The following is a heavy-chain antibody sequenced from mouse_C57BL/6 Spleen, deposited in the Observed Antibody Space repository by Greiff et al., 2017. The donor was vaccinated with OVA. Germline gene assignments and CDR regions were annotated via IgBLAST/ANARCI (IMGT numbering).Heavy chain of an antibody. D-gene: IGHD3-2*02. Sequence: EVKVEESGGDLVKPGGSLKLSCAASGFTFSSYGMSWVRQTPDQRLEWVATISSGGSYTYYPDSVKGRFTISRDNAKNPLYLQMSSLKSEDADMYYCARMGSGSGFAYWGQGTLVTVSA. CDR3: ARMGSGSGFAY. CDR2: ISSGGSYT. J-gene: IGHJ3*01. V-gene: IGHV5-6*02. CDR1: GFTFSSYG.